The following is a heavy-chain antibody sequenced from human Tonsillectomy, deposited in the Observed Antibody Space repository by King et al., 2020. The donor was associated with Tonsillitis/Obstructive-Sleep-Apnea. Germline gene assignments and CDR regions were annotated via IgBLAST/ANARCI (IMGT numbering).Heavy chain of an antibody. D-gene: IGHD5-18*01. Sequence: QLVQSGAEVKKSGESLRISCKGSGYSFTNYWISWVRQMPGKGLEWMGRIDPSDSYINYNPSFQGHVTISADKSISPAYLQWSSLKASDTAVYYCARLVDTAMDSAHCYGMDVWGKGPTVT. V-gene: IGHV5-10-1*03. CDR1: GYSFTNYW. CDR2: IDPSDSYI. CDR3: ARLVDTAMDSAHCYGMDV. J-gene: IGHJ6*04.